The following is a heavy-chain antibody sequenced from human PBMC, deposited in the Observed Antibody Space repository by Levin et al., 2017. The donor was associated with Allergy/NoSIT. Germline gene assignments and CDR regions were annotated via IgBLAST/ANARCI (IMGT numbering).Heavy chain of an antibody. CDR3: EGSVSSSPRYYYYGMDV. CDR2: ISGSGGST. D-gene: IGHD6-6*01. CDR1: GFTFSSYA. J-gene: IGHJ6*02. V-gene: IGHV3-23*01. Sequence: GESLKISCAASGFTFSSYAMSWVRQAPGKGLEWVSAISGSGGSTYYADSVKGRFTISRDNSKNTLYLQMNSLRAEDTAVYYCEGSVSSSPRYYYYGMDVWGQGTTVTVSS.